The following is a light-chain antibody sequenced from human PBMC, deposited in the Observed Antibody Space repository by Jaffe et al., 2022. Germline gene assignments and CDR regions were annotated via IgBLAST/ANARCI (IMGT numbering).Light chain of an antibody. CDR3: QQSYSSPHT. J-gene: IGKJ2*01. CDR1: QSISSF. V-gene: IGKV1-39*01. CDR2: SAS. Sequence: DIQMTQSPSSLSASVGDRVSITCRAGQSISSFLNWYQQKPGRAPKLLIYSASSLQSGVPSRFSGSGSGTDFTLTISSLQPEDFATYYCQQSYSSPHTFGQGTNLEIK.